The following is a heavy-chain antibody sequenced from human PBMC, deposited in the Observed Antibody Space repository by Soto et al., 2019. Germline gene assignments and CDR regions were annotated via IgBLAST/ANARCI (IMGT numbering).Heavy chain of an antibody. Sequence: QVQLVQAGSEVKKPGSSVKVSCKASGGSFSSNPISWVRQAPGQGREWMAGIIPIFATVHYAQKFQRRVTITSDESTSTAYMELTSLRSEDTAVYFCARGGRGYSSAPRYYFDYWGQGTLVNVSS. CDR3: ARGGRGYSSAPRYYFDY. D-gene: IGHD5-18*01. CDR2: IIPIFATV. CDR1: GGSFSSNP. V-gene: IGHV1-69*01. J-gene: IGHJ4*02.